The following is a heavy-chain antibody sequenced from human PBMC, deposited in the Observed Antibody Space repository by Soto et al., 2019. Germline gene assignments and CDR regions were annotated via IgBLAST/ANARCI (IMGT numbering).Heavy chain of an antibody. V-gene: IGHV4-31*11. CDR2: IYYSGST. CDR3: ARVCGGDCHYGMDV. CDR1: GDSISSGGYS. Sequence: TSETLSLTCAVSGDSISSGGYSWSWIRQPPGKGLEWIGYIYYSGSTYYNPSLKSRVTISVDTSKNQFSLKLSSVTAADTAVYYCARVCGGDCHYGMDVWGQGTTVTVSS. J-gene: IGHJ6*02. D-gene: IGHD2-21*02.